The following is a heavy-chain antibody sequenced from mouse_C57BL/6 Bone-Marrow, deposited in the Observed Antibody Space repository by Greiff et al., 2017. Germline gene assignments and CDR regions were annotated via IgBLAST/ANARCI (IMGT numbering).Heavy chain of an antibody. J-gene: IGHJ2*01. V-gene: IGHV1-74*01. Sequence: QVQLKQPGAELVKPGASVKVSCKASGYTFTSYWMHWVKQRPGQGLEWIGRIHPSDSDTNYNQKFKGKATLTVDKSSSTAYMQLSSLTSEDSAVYYCAITPIYYYFDYWGQGATLTVSS. CDR1: GYTFTSYW. CDR3: AITPIYYYFDY. D-gene: IGHD1-1*01. CDR2: IHPSDSDT.